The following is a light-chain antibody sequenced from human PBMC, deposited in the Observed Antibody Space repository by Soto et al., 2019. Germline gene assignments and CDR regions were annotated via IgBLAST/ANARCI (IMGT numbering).Light chain of an antibody. V-gene: IGKV3-11*01. J-gene: IGKJ5*01. CDR3: QQRSN. CDR1: QSVRGN. CDR2: DAS. Sequence: EIVMTQSPATLSVSPGERASLSCRASQSVRGNLAWYQQKPGQAPRLLIYDASNRATGIPARFSGSGSGTDFTLTISSLEPEDFAVYYCQQRSNFGQGTLLEI.